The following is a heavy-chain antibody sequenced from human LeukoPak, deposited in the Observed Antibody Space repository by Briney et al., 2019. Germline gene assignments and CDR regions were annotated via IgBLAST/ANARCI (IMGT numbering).Heavy chain of an antibody. CDR2: IYPGDSDT. D-gene: IGHD2-2*01. J-gene: IGHJ4*02. CDR1: GYSFTTYW. V-gene: IGHV5-51*01. Sequence: PGESLKISCKGSGYSFTTYWIGWVRQMPGKGLEWMGIIYPGDSDTRYSPSFQGHVTISADKSISTAFLQWSSLKASDTAMYYCARSYCSSISCYSGGTFGYWGQGTLVTVSS. CDR3: ARSYCSSISCYSGGTFGY.